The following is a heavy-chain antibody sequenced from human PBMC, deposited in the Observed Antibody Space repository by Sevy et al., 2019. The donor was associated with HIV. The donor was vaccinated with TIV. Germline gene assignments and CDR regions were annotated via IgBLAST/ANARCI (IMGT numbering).Heavy chain of an antibody. V-gene: IGHV3-53*01. Sequence: GGSLRLSCAASGFTVNSDYMSWVRQAPGKGLEWVSVVYSGGTTYYADSVKGRFTISRANSKNIMYLQMKSLSAEDTDVYYCARHISFGELGSWFDPWGQGTLVTVSS. D-gene: IGHD3-10*01. J-gene: IGHJ5*02. CDR3: ARHISFGELGSWFDP. CDR2: VYSGGTT. CDR1: GFTVNSDY.